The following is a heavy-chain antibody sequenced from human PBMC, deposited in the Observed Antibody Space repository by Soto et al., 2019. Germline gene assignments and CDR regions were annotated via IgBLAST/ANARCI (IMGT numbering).Heavy chain of an antibody. V-gene: IGHV1-18*01. CDR1: GYTFTSYG. CDR3: ARDLSLWFRELTPIDY. Sequence: QVQLVQSGAEVKKPGASVKVSCKASGYTFTSYGISWVRQAPGQGLEWMGWISAYNGNTNYAQKLQGRVTMTTDTSTSIADMELRRLRSDDTAVYYCARDLSLWFRELTPIDYWGQGTLVTVSS. CDR2: ISAYNGNT. J-gene: IGHJ4*02. D-gene: IGHD3-10*01.